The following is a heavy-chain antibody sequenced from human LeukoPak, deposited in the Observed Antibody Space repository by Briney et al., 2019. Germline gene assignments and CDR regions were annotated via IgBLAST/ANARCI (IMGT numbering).Heavy chain of an antibody. V-gene: IGHV1-8*01. J-gene: IGHJ4*02. CDR1: GYTFTTYD. Sequence: ASVKVSSKASGYTFTTYDINRVRQATGQGREWMGWVNPNSGNTDYTQKFQGRVTMTTNTFISTAYMDLSSVRSQNTPVYYSARGIFGVYDFGYWGQGTLVTVSS. D-gene: IGHD3-3*01. CDR2: VNPNSGNT. CDR3: ARGIFGVYDFGY.